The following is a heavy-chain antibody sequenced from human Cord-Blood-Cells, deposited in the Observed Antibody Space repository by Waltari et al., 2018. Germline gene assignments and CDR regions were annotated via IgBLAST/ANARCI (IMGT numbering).Heavy chain of an antibody. J-gene: IGHJ5*02. V-gene: IGHV4-4*07. CDR3: ARAPGRYCSGGSCYSWFDP. CDR1: GGSIRRHD. CDR2: IYTSGRT. D-gene: IGHD2-15*01. Sequence: VQLPASAPGLVKPSETLALPCNVSGGSIRRHDRSWLRQLAGTGLDWIGRIYTSGRTNYNPSLKSRVNMSVHTSKNQFSRKLSSVTAADTAVYYCARAPGRYCSGGSCYSWFDPWGQGTLVTVSS.